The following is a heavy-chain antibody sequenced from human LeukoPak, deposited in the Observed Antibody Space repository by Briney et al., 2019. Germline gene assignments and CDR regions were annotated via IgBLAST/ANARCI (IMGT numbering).Heavy chain of an antibody. CDR3: ARGCGVWDWWSLFYCYGMDV. Sequence: ASVKVSCKASGYTFTSYDINWVRQATGQGLEWMGWMNPNSGNTGYAQKFQGRVTMTMNTSISTAYMELSSLRSEDTAVYYCARGCGVWDWWSLFYCYGMDVWGQGTTVTVSS. CDR2: MNPNSGNT. CDR1: GYTFTSYD. D-gene: IGHD2-15*01. J-gene: IGHJ6*02. V-gene: IGHV1-8*01.